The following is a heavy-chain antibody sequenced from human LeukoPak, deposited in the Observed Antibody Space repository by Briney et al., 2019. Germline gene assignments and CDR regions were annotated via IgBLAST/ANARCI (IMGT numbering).Heavy chain of an antibody. D-gene: IGHD6-19*01. CDR2: RNASDGTT. Sequence: ASVKVSFNSSVSTDTICCSDYYWHWPRQSLEWMGVRNASDGTTNYAQKFQGRVTITRDTSTTTVYMELNSPKSEATAVYSCARGPQWLAPLDYWGQGTLVTVSS. CDR3: ARGPQWLAPLDY. J-gene: IGHJ4*02. CDR1: VSTDTICC. V-gene: IGHV1-46*01.